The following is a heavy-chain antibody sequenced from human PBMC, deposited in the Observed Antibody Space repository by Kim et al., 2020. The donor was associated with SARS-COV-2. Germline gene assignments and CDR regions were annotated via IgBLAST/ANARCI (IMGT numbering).Heavy chain of an antibody. CDR2: INPNSGGT. CDR3: ASSSTRKRSYYDFWSDKNGFDY. J-gene: IGHJ4*02. D-gene: IGHD3-3*01. Sequence: ASVKVSCKASGYTFTGYYMHWVRQAPGQGLEWMGRINPNSGGTNYAQKFQGRVTMTRDTSISTAYMELSRLRSDDTAVYYCASSSTRKRSYYDFWSDKNGFDYWGQGTLVTVSS. CDR1: GYTFTGYY. V-gene: IGHV1-2*06.